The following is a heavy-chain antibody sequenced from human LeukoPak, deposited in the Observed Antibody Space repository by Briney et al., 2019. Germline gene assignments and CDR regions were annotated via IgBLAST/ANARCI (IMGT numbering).Heavy chain of an antibody. V-gene: IGHV3-30*02. CDR3: AREGSRLVIHAFDI. Sequence: GGSLRLSCAASGFTFSSYWMHWVRQAPGKGLEWVTFIQYDASQIYYADSVKGRFTISRDNSKNTVYLQMNSLRTEDTAVYFCAREGSRLVIHAFDIWGQGTMVTVSS. CDR1: GFTFSSYW. CDR2: IQYDASQI. D-gene: IGHD2-21*01. J-gene: IGHJ3*02.